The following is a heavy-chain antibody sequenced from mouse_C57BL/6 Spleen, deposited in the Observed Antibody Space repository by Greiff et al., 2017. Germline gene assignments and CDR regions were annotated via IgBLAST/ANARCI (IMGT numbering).Heavy chain of an antibody. CDR3: ARSHSMRRAWFAY. Sequence: EVQLQQSGPELVKPGASVKISCKASGYTFTDYYMNWVKQSHGKSLEWIGDINPNNGGTSYNEKFKGKATLTVDKSSSTAYMELRSLTSEDSAVXYSARSHSMRRAWFAYWGQGTMVTVSA. CDR1: GYTFTDYY. CDR2: INPNNGGT. D-gene: IGHD2-3*01. V-gene: IGHV1-26*01. J-gene: IGHJ3*01.